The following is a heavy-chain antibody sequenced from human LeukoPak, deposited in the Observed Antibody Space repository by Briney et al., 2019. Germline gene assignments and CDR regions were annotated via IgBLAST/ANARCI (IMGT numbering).Heavy chain of an antibody. CDR2: IRRRAYGGTT. CDR1: GFTFEDFA. D-gene: IGHD1-1*01. CDR3: SRDSHGDDVYDY. Sequence: GVSLRLSCTVSGFTFEDFAMTWVRQAPGKGLEWVGFIRRRAYGGTTDYAASVKGRFTISIDDSKNIAFLQMNSLKTEDTAIYFCSRDSHGDDVYDYWGQGTLVTVSS. J-gene: IGHJ4*02. V-gene: IGHV3-49*04.